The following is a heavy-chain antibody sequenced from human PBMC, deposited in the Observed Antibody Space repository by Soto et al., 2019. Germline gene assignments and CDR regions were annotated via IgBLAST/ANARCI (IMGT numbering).Heavy chain of an antibody. CDR1: GGSISSSNW. V-gene: IGHV4-4*02. J-gene: IGHJ5*02. D-gene: IGHD3-10*01. Sequence: SETLSLTCAVSGGSISSSNWWSWVRQPPGKGLEWIGEIYHSGSTNYNPSLKSRVTISVDKSKNQFSLKLSSVTAADTAVYYCARTHPLWFGELLVLDPWGQGTLVTVSS. CDR3: ARTHPLWFGELLVLDP. CDR2: IYHSGST.